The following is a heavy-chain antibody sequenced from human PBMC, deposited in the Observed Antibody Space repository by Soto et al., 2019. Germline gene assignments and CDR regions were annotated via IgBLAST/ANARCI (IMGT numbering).Heavy chain of an antibody. V-gene: IGHV1-3*01. D-gene: IGHD3-10*01. CDR3: RRSSGHDGFDP. Sequence: ASVKVSCKASGYTFPSYATHWVRQAPGQRLEWMGWINAGNGNTKYSQKFQGRVTITRDTSASTADMELSSLRTEGTAENYCRRSSGHDGFDPGGKGTLVTV. CDR1: GYTFPSYA. CDR2: INAGNGNT. J-gene: IGHJ5*02.